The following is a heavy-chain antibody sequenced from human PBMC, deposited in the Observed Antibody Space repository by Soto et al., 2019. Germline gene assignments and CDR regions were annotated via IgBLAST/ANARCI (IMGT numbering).Heavy chain of an antibody. J-gene: IGHJ5*02. D-gene: IGHD3-22*01. CDR3: ARSSYYEDRSGYFFSWFDP. CDR2: IYYTGST. Sequence: PSETLSLTCTISGDSIGTRYWSWIRQPPGKGLEWIGYIYYTGSTKYNPSLQSRVTMSVDTSKNQFSLRLSSVTAADTAVYFCARSSYYEDRSGYFFSWFDPWGQGTLVNVS. V-gene: IGHV4-59*08. CDR1: GDSIGTRY.